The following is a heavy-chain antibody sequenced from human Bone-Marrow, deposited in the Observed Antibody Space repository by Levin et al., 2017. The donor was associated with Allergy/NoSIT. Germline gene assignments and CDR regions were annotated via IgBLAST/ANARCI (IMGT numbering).Heavy chain of an antibody. CDR1: GYTFITYY. CDR2: IYPGDSDT. Sequence: GESLKISCKGSGYTFITYYIAWVRQMPGKGLEWVGIIYPGDSDTRYSPSFRGQVTISADKSISTAYLQWDSLKASDTATYYCARHYTLDVWGQGTTVTVSS. J-gene: IGHJ6*02. CDR3: ARHYTLDV. V-gene: IGHV5-51*01.